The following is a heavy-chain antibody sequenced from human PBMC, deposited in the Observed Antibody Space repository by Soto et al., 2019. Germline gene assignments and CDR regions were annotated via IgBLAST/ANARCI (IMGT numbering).Heavy chain of an antibody. V-gene: IGHV3-66*01. CDR3: AREGPIGIPADGRIPYFDY. J-gene: IGHJ4*02. CDR2: IYSGGTT. CDR1: GFTVSSNY. Sequence: PGGSLILSCAASGFTVSSNYMSWVRQAPGKGLEWVSVIYSGGTTSYADSVRDRFTISRDNSKNTLYLQMNSLRAEDTAVYFCAREGPIGIPADGRIPYFDYWGQGTQVTVSS. D-gene: IGHD6-13*01.